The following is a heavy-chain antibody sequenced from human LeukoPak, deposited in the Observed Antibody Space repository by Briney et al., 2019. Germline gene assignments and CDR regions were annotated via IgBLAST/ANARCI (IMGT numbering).Heavy chain of an antibody. Sequence: ESGPALVKPXQTLTLTCTFSGFSLSTSGMCVSWIRQPPGKALEWLARIDWDDDKYYSTSLKTRLTISKDTSKNQVVLTMTNMDPVDTATYYCARSQYSSGWYKVDYWGQGTLVTVSS. D-gene: IGHD6-19*01. J-gene: IGHJ4*02. V-gene: IGHV2-70*11. CDR2: IDWDDDK. CDR3: ARSQYSSGWYKVDY. CDR1: GFSLSTSGMC.